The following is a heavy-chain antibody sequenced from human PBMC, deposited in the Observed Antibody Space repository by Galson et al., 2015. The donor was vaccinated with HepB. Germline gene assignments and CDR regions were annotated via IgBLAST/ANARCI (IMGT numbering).Heavy chain of an antibody. V-gene: IGHV1-69*13. CDR1: GGTFSSYS. D-gene: IGHD3-10*01. J-gene: IGHJ6*03. CDR3: ARARFGELLVHVGYIYYYMDV. Sequence: SVKVSCKASGGTFSSYSISWVRQAPGQGLEWMGVIMPIFGTANYAQKFKGRVTITADESTSTAYMELSSLRSEDTAVYYCARARFGELLVHVGYIYYYMDVWGKGTTVTVSS. CDR2: IMPIFGTA.